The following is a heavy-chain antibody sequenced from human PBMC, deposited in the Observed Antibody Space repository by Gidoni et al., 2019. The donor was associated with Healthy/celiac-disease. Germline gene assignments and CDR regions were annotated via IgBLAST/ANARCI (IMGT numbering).Heavy chain of an antibody. CDR1: GFSLSTRGVG. Sequence: QITLKESGPTLVKPTQTLTLTCTFSGFSLSTRGVGVGWIRQPPGKALEWLALIYWNDDKRYSPSLKSRLTITKDTSKNQVVLTMTNMDPVDTATYYCAHRLYYYGSGSYVYWGQGTLVTVSS. CDR2: IYWNDDK. CDR3: AHRLYYYGSGSYVY. D-gene: IGHD3-10*01. V-gene: IGHV2-5*01. J-gene: IGHJ4*02.